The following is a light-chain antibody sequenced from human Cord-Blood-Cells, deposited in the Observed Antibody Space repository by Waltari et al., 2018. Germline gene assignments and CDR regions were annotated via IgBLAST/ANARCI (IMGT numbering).Light chain of an antibody. CDR1: KLGDKY. J-gene: IGLJ1*01. Sequence: SYELTQPPSVSVYPGQTASITCSGDKLGDKYACWYQQKPGQSPVLVIYQDSKRPSGSPERFSGSNSGNTATLTISGTQAMDEADYYCQAWDSSTYVFGTGTKVTVL. CDR3: QAWDSSTYV. V-gene: IGLV3-1*01. CDR2: QDS.